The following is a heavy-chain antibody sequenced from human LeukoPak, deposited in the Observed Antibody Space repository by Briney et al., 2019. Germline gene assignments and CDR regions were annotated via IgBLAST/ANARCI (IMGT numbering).Heavy chain of an antibody. D-gene: IGHD3-22*01. J-gene: IGHJ4*02. V-gene: IGHV1-69*04. Sequence: SVKVACKASGVTFSSYAISWVRQAPGHGLEWMGRIIPIFGIANYAQKFQGRVTITADKSTSTAYMELSSLRSEDTAVYYCARDWYYDSSGYYHGPDYWGQGTLVTVSS. CDR1: GVTFSSYA. CDR2: IIPIFGIA. CDR3: ARDWYYDSSGYYHGPDY.